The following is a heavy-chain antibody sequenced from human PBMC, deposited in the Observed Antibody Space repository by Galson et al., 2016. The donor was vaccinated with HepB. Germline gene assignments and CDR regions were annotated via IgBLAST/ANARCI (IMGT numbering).Heavy chain of an antibody. J-gene: IGHJ5*02. CDR3: AREHLESRFDP. V-gene: IGHV4-59*01. CDR2: IFYTGSS. CDR1: GGSMSGYF. Sequence: SETLSLTCTVSGGSMSGYFWSWIRQPPGKGLEWIGYIFYTGSSNYNPSLKSRVTISLDMSKNQFSLRLKSVAAADTAVYYCAREHLESRFDPWGQGTLVAVSS.